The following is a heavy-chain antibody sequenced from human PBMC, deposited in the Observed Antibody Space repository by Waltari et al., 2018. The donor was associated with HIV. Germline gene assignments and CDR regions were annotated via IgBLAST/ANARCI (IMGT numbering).Heavy chain of an antibody. V-gene: IGHV3-15*01. CDR1: GFTFSNAW. Sequence: EVQLVESGGGLVKPGGSLRLSCAASGFTFSNAWMSWVRQAPGKGLEGVGRIKSKTEGGTTDYAAPVKGRFTISRDDSKNTLYLQMNSLKTEDTAVYYCTTGGGWGQGTLVTVSS. CDR3: TTGGG. CDR2: IKSKTEGGTT. J-gene: IGHJ1*01. D-gene: IGHD3-10*01.